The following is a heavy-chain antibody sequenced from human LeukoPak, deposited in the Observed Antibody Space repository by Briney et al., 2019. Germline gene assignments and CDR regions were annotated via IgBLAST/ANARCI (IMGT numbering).Heavy chain of an antibody. CDR2: IYPGDSDI. Sequence: GESLKISCKASGYTFTNYWIGWVRQMPGKGLEWMGIIYPGDSDIRYSPSFQGQVTFSADKSISTAYLQWSSLKASDTAMYYCTRHGLYWYGSGSYYKPPDYWGQGTLVTVSS. CDR3: TRHGLYWYGSGSYYKPPDY. D-gene: IGHD3-10*01. V-gene: IGHV5-51*01. CDR1: GYTFTNYW. J-gene: IGHJ4*02.